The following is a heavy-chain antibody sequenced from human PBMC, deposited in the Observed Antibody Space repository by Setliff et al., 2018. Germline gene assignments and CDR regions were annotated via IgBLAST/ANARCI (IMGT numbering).Heavy chain of an antibody. J-gene: IGHJ6*03. Sequence: SETLSLTCAAYGGTFSDYYWTWIRQPPGKGLEWVGEINHRGSTNYNPSLKSRVTISVDTSKDQFSLKLISMTAADTAVYYCARAISGWYSAHYYYMDVWGKGTTVTVSS. CDR1: GGTFSDYY. CDR2: INHRGST. V-gene: IGHV4-34*01. CDR3: ARAISGWYSAHYYYMDV. D-gene: IGHD6-19*01.